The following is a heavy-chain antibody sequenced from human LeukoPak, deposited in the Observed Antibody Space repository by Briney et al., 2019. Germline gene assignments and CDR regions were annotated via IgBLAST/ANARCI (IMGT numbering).Heavy chain of an antibody. CDR1: GFTFSSYS. J-gene: IGHJ4*02. CDR3: ARVFGIFGVDYDY. D-gene: IGHD3-3*01. Sequence: GGSLRLSCAASGFTFSSYSMNWVRQAPGKGLEWVSSISSSSSYIYYADSVKGRFTISRDNAKNSLYLQMNSLRAEDTAVYYCARVFGIFGVDYDYWGQGTLVTVSS. CDR2: ISSSSSYI. V-gene: IGHV3-21*01.